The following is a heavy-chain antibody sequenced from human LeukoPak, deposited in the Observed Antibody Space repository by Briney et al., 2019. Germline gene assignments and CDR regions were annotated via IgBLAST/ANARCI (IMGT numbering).Heavy chain of an antibody. CDR2: IYSGGST. CDR1: GFTVSSNC. CDR3: ARVVGAATGWFDP. D-gene: IGHD2-15*01. V-gene: IGHV3-66*01. Sequence: GGSLRLSCAASGFTVSSNCMSWVRQAPGKGLEWVSVIYSGGSTYYADSVKGRFTISRDNSKNTLYLQMNSLRAEDTAVYYCARVVGAATGWFDPWGQGTMVTVSS. J-gene: IGHJ5*02.